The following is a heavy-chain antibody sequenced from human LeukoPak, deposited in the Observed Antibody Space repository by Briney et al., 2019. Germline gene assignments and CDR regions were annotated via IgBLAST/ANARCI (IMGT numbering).Heavy chain of an antibody. CDR3: AKEEQYSYAI. J-gene: IGHJ4*02. CDR2: ISNDGKTT. CDR1: GFNFNSHG. Sequence: GGSLRLSCAASGFNFNSHGLQWVRQAPGQGLEWVALISNDGKTTDYADSVKGRFTISRDNSENTLFLQMSGLRVEDTAVYYCAKEEQYSYAIWGQGTLVTVSS. V-gene: IGHV3-30*04. D-gene: IGHD5-18*01.